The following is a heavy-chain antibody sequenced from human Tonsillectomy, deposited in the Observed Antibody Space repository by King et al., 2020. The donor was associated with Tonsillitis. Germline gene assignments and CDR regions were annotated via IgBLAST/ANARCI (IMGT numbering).Heavy chain of an antibody. V-gene: IGHV4-59*01. D-gene: IGHD6-19*01. J-gene: IGHJ4*02. CDR1: GGSIRSYY. CDR3: ASHSAGDRGWPWGGLDY. Sequence: VQLQESGPGLVKPSETLSLTCTVSGGSIRSYYWSWIRQPPGNGLEWIGYIDYSENTSYNPSLKSRVTISVDTSKNQFSLKLSSVTAADTAVYYCASHSAGDRGWPWGGLDYWGQGTLVTVSS. CDR2: IDYSENT.